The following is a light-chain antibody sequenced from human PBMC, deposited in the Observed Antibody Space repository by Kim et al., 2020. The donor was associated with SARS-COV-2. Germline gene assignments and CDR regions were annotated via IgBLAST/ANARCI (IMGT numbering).Light chain of an antibody. CDR1: KLGDKY. V-gene: IGLV3-1*01. Sequence: SYELTQPPSVSVSPGQTASITCSGDKLGDKYACWYQQKPGQSPVLVIYQDSKRPSGIPERFSGSNSGNKATLTISGTQAMDEADYYCQAWDSSTFWVFGG. J-gene: IGLJ3*02. CDR3: QAWDSSTFWV. CDR2: QDS.